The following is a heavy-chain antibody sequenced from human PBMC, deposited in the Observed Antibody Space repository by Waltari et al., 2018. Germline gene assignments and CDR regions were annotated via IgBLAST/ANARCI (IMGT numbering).Heavy chain of an antibody. CDR3: ARHKVATIQGPDY. CDR2: IYHSGST. V-gene: IGHV4-38-2*01. D-gene: IGHD5-12*01. CDR1: GYSISSGYY. J-gene: IGHJ4*02. Sequence: QVQLQESGPGLVKPSETLSLTCAVSGYSISSGYYWGWIRQPPGKGLEWIGSIYHSGSTYYNPSLKSRVTISVDTSKNQFSLKLSSVTAADTAVYYCARHKVATIQGPDYWGQGTLVTVSS.